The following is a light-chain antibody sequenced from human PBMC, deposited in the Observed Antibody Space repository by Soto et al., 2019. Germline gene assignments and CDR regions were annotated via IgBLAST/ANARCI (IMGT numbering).Light chain of an antibody. CDR3: SSYTGSSTPVV. CDR2: DVS. CDR1: SSDVGGYNY. Sequence: QSVLTQPASVSGSPGQSITISCTGTSSDVGGYNYVSWYQQHPGKAPKLMIYDVSNRPSGVSKRFSGSKSGNTASLTISGVQAEDEADYYCSSYTGSSTPVVVGGGTKLAVL. J-gene: IGLJ2*01. V-gene: IGLV2-14*01.